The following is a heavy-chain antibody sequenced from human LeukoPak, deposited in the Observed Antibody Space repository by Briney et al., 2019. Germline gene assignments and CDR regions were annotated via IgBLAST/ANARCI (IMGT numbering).Heavy chain of an antibody. CDR1: GLTFSSDC. J-gene: IGHJ3*02. D-gene: IGHD3-10*01. CDR3: AKGYYGSGTYFYGAFDI. CDR2: ISGGSGDTT. Sequence: GGSLRLSCAASGLTFSSDCMTWVRQAPGKGLEWVSVISGGSGDTTYNADSVKGRFTISRDNSKNTLYPQMNSLRAEDTALYYCAKGYYGSGTYFYGAFDIWGQGTMVTVSS. V-gene: IGHV3-23*01.